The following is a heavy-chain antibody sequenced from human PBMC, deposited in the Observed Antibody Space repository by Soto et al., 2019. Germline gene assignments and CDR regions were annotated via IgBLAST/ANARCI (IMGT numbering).Heavy chain of an antibody. V-gene: IGHV4-31*03. CDR3: ARDHRIVGATRSWFDP. CDR2: IYYSGST. CDR1: GGSISSGGYY. J-gene: IGHJ5*02. Sequence: QVQLQESGPGLVKPSQTLSLTCTVSGGSISSGGYYWSWIRQHPGKGLEWIGYIYYSGSTYYNPSLKSRVTISVDTSKYQFSLKLSSVTAADTAVYYCARDHRIVGATRSWFDPWGQGTLVTVSS. D-gene: IGHD1-26*01.